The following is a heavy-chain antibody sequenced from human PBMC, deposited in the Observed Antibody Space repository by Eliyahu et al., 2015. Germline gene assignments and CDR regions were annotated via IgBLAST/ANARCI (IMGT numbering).Heavy chain of an antibody. J-gene: IGHJ6*02. V-gene: IGHV3-30*18. CDR3: AKGRFAENYYYYGMDV. D-gene: IGHD1-14*01. CDR2: ISYDGSHT. Sequence: VHLVESGGGVVRPGRSLRLSCAAXGFSFTTYGMHWVRQSPGKGLGWLAVISYDGSHTDYADSVKDRFTISRDNANNMVHLQMDSLRPEDTGLYYCAKGRFAENYYYYGMDVWGQGTTVTVSS. CDR1: GFSFTTYG.